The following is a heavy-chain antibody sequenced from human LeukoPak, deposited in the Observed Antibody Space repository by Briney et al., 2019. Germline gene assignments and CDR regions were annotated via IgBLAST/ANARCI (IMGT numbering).Heavy chain of an antibody. D-gene: IGHD3-10*01. V-gene: IGHV3-7*01. CDR2: IKQDGSEK. J-gene: IGHJ4*02. CDR3: ARVVLWFGDPKHQDC. Sequence: GGSLRLSCAASGFTLSSYWMSWVRQAPGRGLEWVANIKQDGSEKYYVDSVKGRFTISRDNAKNSLYMQMNSLRAEDTAVYYCARVVLWFGDPKHQDCWGQGTLVTVSS. CDR1: GFTLSSYW.